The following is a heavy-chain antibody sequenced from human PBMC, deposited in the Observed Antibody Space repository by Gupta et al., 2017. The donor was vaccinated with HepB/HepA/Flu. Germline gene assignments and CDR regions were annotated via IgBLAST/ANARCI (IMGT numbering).Heavy chain of an antibody. Sequence: QVQLVQSGAEVKKPGASVKVSCKASGYTFTGYYMHWVRQAPGQGLEWMGWINPNSGGTNYAQKFQGRVTMTRDTSISTAYMELSRLRSDDTAVYYCARLLGYCSSTSCQFDYWGQGTLVTVSS. CDR1: GYTFTGYY. CDR2: INPNSGGT. V-gene: IGHV1-2*02. J-gene: IGHJ4*02. CDR3: ARLLGYCSSTSCQFDY. D-gene: IGHD2-2*01.